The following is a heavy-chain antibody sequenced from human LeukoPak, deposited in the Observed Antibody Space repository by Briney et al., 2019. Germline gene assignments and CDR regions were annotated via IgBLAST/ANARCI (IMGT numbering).Heavy chain of an antibody. CDR3: ARDSLWFGSGMDV. J-gene: IGHJ6*04. CDR2: IYYSGST. Sequence: SETLSLTCTVSGGSISSYYWSWIRQPPGKRLEWIGYIYYSGSTNYNPSLKSRVTISVDTSKNQFSLKLSSVTAADTAVYYCARDSLWFGSGMDVWGKGTTVTVSS. D-gene: IGHD3-10*01. CDR1: GGSISSYY. V-gene: IGHV4-59*01.